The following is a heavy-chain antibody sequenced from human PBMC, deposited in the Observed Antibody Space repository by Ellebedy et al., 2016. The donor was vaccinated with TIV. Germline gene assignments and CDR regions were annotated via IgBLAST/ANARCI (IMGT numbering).Heavy chain of an antibody. CDR3: ARDPGRLGGYDY. Sequence: ASVKVSCKASGGTFSSYAISWVRQAPGQGLEWMGGIIPIFGTANYAQKFQGRVTITADESTSTAYMELSSLRSEDTAVYYCARDPGRLGGYDYWGQGTLVTVSS. CDR2: IIPIFGTA. CDR1: GGTFSSYA. V-gene: IGHV1-69*13. D-gene: IGHD3-16*01. J-gene: IGHJ4*02.